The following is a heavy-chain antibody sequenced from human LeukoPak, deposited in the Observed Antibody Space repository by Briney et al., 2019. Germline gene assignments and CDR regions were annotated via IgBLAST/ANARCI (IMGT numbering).Heavy chain of an antibody. CDR2: FYYRGST. J-gene: IGHJ6*02. Sequence: SETLSLTCTVSGGSLSSSSYFWGWIRQPPGEGLEWIGSFYYRGSTYYNPSLNSRLTISVDTSQNQFSLNLSAVPAADTAVYYCARDLYGSPYGMDVWGQGTTVTVSS. CDR1: GGSLSSSSYF. D-gene: IGHD3-10*01. V-gene: IGHV4-39*01. CDR3: ARDLYGSPYGMDV.